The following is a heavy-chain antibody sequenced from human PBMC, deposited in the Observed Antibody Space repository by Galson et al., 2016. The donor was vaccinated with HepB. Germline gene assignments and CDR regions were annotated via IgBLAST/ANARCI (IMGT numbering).Heavy chain of an antibody. CDR3: ARETTLATGGSFDS. CDR2: IDYSGSA. D-gene: IGHD4-17*01. J-gene: IGHJ4*02. CDR1: GVSISSDDFY. V-gene: IGHV4-31*03. Sequence: TLSLTCTVSGVSISSDDFYWNWIRQRPGKGLEWLGYIDYSGSANYNPSLKSRVTISVDTSENQFSLRLSSVTAADTTFYYCARETTLATGGSFDSWGQGTLVTVS.